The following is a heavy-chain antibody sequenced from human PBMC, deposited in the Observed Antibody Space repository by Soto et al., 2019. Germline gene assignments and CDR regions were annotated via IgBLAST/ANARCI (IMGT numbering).Heavy chain of an antibody. J-gene: IGHJ6*02. CDR3: ARDITMIVVVITRSRGMDV. CDR2: ISYDGSNK. D-gene: IGHD3-22*01. Sequence: PGGSLRLSCAASGFPFSSYYMSWIRQAPGKGLEWVAVISYDGSNKYYADSVKGRFTISRDNSKNTLYLQMNSLRAEDTAVYYCARDITMIVVVITRSRGMDVWGQGTTVTVSS. CDR1: GFPFSSYY. V-gene: IGHV3-30-3*01.